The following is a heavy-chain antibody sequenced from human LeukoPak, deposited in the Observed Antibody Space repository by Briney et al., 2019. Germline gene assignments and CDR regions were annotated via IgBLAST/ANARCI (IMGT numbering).Heavy chain of an antibody. J-gene: IGHJ5*02. Sequence: SQTLSLTCTVSGGSISSGGCYWSWIRQHPGKGLEWIGYIYYSGSTYYNPSLKSRVTISVGTSKNQFSLKLSSVTAADTAVYYCGRENRIAAAGYNGFAPGGREPRVTVP. D-gene: IGHD6-13*01. CDR1: GGSISSGGCY. V-gene: IGHV4-31*03. CDR3: GRENRIAAAGYNGFAP. CDR2: IYYSGST.